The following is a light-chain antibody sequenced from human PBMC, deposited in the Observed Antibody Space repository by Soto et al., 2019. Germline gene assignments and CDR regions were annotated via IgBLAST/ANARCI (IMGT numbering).Light chain of an antibody. CDR1: QSIYKW. J-gene: IGKJ4*01. Sequence: DIQMTQSPSSVSASIGDRVTMSCRASQSIYKWLVWSQQKPGKAPKLLIYAASSLQSGVPSGCSSSGYGTNFTLTISSLQPEDSATYYCQQADSFPLTFGGGTKVEI. V-gene: IGKV1-12*01. CDR3: QQADSFPLT. CDR2: AAS.